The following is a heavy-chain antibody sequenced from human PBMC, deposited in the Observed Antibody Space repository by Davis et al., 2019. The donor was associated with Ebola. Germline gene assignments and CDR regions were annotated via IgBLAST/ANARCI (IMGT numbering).Heavy chain of an antibody. D-gene: IGHD2-15*01. CDR3: ARGGYCSGGSCYYFDY. J-gene: IGHJ4*02. Sequence: AASVKVSCKASGYTFTGYYMHWVRQAPGQGLEWMGRINPNSGGPNYAQKFQGRVTMTRDTSISTAYMELSRLRSDDTVVYYCARGGYCSGGSCYYFDYWGQGTLVTVSS. CDR2: INPNSGGP. CDR1: GYTFTGYY. V-gene: IGHV1-2*05.